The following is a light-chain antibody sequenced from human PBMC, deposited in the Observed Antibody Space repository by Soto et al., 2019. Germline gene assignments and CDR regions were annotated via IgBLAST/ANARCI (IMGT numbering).Light chain of an antibody. V-gene: IGLV2-14*03. CDR3: SSYTSSSTYV. Sequence: QSVLTQPASVSGSPGQSITISCSGTSSDVGGYNYVFWYQHHPGKAPKLMIYDVSNRPSGFSNRFSGSKSGNTASLTISGLQAEDEADYYCSSYTSSSTYVFGTGTKVTVL. CDR1: SSDVGGYNY. J-gene: IGLJ1*01. CDR2: DVS.